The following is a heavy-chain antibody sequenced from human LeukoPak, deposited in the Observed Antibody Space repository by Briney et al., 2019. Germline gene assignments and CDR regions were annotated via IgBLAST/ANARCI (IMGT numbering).Heavy chain of an antibody. CDR2: ISSSSSYI. Sequence: PGGSLRLSCAASGFTFSSYSMNWVRQAPGKGLEWVSYISSSSSYIYYADSVKGRFTVSRDNSKNTLYLQMTNLRPEDTAKYYCAKRNTMIRGGPSFDYWGQGILVAVSS. J-gene: IGHJ4*02. CDR1: GFTFSSYS. D-gene: IGHD3-10*01. V-gene: IGHV3-21*05. CDR3: AKRNTMIRGGPSFDY.